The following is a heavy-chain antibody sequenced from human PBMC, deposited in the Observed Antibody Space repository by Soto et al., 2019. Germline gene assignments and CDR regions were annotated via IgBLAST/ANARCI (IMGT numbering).Heavy chain of an antibody. D-gene: IGHD4-17*01. Sequence: GGSLRLSCAASGFTFSSYGMHWVRQAPGKGLEWVAVISYDGSNKYYADSVKGRFTISRDNSKNTLYLQMNSLRAEDTAVYYCAKDLTTVTPTPNWFDPWGQGTLVTVSS. J-gene: IGHJ5*02. CDR1: GFTFSSYG. CDR2: ISYDGSNK. CDR3: AKDLTTVTPTPNWFDP. V-gene: IGHV3-30*18.